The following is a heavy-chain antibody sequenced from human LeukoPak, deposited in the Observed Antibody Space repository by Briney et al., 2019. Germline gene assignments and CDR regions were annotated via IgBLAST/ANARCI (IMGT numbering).Heavy chain of an antibody. Sequence: ETGGSLRLSCAASGFTFSSYWMSWVRQAPGKGLEWVANIKQDGSDKNYVDSVKGRFTISRDNAKNSLYLQMNSLRAEDTAVYYCAGGYSGYGAPDYWGQGTLVTVSS. V-gene: IGHV3-7*04. CDR2: IKQDGSDK. CDR1: GFTFSSYW. J-gene: IGHJ4*02. D-gene: IGHD5-12*01. CDR3: AGGYSGYGAPDY.